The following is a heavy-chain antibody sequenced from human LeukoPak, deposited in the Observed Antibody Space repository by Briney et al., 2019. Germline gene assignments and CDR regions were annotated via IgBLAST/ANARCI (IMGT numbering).Heavy chain of an antibody. CDR3: ARASYSYDISGWVPFDY. CDR2: IYTSGST. J-gene: IGHJ4*02. CDR1: GNSISSGDYY. D-gene: IGHD3-22*01. V-gene: IGHV4-61*02. Sequence: SETLSLTCTVSGNSISSGDYYWSWIRQPAGKGLEWIGRIYTSGSTTYNPSLKSRVTISGDTSENQFSLRLSSVTAADTAVYYCARASYSYDISGWVPFDYWGQGTLVTDSS.